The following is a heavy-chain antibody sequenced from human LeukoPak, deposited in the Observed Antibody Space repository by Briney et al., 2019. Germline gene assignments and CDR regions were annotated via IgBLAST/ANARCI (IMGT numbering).Heavy chain of an antibody. V-gene: IGHV1-46*01. CDR1: GYTFTSYY. J-gene: IGHJ4*02. CDR3: ARGLNPRGLDY. D-gene: IGHD4/OR15-4a*01. CDR2: INPSAGST. Sequence: ASVKVSCKASGYTFTSYYMHWVRQAPGQGLEWMGIINPSAGSTVYAQRFQGRVTVPRDTSTSTVCMELSSLRSEDTAVYYCARGLNPRGLDYWGQGTLVTVSS.